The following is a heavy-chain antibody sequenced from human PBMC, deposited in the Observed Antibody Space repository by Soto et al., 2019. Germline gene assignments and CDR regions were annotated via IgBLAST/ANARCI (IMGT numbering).Heavy chain of an antibody. CDR1: GFTFNTYG. V-gene: IGHV3-30*18. J-gene: IGHJ4*02. Sequence: GGSLRLSCAASGFTFNTYGMHWVRQVPGKGLEWVAVISYDGSDKFYADSVEGRFTISRDNSKNALYLQMSSLRPEDTAIYYCAKSPNFYCSSPNCYKYYFDYWGQGTLVTVSS. CDR3: AKSPNFYCSSPNCYKYYFDY. D-gene: IGHD2-2*02. CDR2: ISYDGSDK.